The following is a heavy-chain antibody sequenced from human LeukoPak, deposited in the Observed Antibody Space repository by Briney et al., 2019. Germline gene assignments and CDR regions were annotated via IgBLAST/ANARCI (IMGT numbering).Heavy chain of an antibody. CDR2: IYPGDSDT. CDR3: ASSRIVGATDAFDI. CDR1: GYSFTSYW. D-gene: IGHD1-26*01. Sequence: GEPLKISCKGSGYSFTSYWIAWVRQMPGKGLEWMGIIYPGDSDTKYSPSFQGQVTISADKSITTAYLQWGSLKASDTAMYYCASSRIVGATDAFDIWGQGTMVTVSS. J-gene: IGHJ3*02. V-gene: IGHV5-51*01.